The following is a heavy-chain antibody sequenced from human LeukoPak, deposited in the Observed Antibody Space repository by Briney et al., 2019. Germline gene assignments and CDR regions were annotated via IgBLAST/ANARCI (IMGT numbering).Heavy chain of an antibody. D-gene: IGHD4-17*01. V-gene: IGHV4-38-2*02. CDR2: IYHSGST. CDR3: ARDGQDYGDYQDSFDY. J-gene: IGHJ4*02. CDR1: GYSISSGYY. Sequence: SETLSLTCTVSGYSISSGYYWGWIRQPPGKGLEWIGSIYHSGSTYYNPSLKSRVTISVDTSKNQFSLKLSSVTAADTAVYYCARDGQDYGDYQDSFDYWGQGTLVTVSS.